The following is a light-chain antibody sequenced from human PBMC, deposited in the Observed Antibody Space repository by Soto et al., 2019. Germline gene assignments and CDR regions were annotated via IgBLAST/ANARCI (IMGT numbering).Light chain of an antibody. CDR3: QQLLSYPIT. CDR2: AAS. CDR1: QGIGND. V-gene: IGKV1-17*01. Sequence: IQMTQSPSSLSASVGDIVTITCRASQGIGNDLGWYQQKPGKAPKRPIYAASRLQSGVPPRFSGSGSGTEFTLTISSLQPDDFATYYCQQLLSYPITFGQGTRLEI. J-gene: IGKJ5*01.